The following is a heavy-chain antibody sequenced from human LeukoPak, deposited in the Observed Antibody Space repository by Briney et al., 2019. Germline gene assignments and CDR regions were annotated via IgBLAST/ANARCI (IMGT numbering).Heavy chain of an antibody. Sequence: PSETLSLTCTVSGGSISNSGYYWGWIRQPPGKGLEWIGNIYYSGSTYYNPSLKSRVAISVDTSKNQFSLKLSSVTAADTAVYYCAKTYYYDPFDFWGQGTLVTVSS. J-gene: IGHJ4*02. V-gene: IGHV4-39*01. D-gene: IGHD3-22*01. CDR1: GGSISNSGYY. CDR2: IYYSGST. CDR3: AKTYYYDPFDF.